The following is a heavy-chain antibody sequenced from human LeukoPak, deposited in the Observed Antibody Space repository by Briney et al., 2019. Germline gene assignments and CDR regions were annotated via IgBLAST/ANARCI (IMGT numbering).Heavy chain of an antibody. CDR1: GGSISSSSYY. D-gene: IGHD1-26*01. CDR3: ARHRGGSYWDRPQPNWFDP. Sequence: SETLSLTCTVSGGSISSSSYYWGWIRQPPGKGLEWIGSIYYSGSTYYNPSLKSRVTISVDTSKNQFSLKLSSVTAADTAVYYCARHRGGSYWDRPQPNWFDPWGQGTLVTVSS. V-gene: IGHV4-39*01. J-gene: IGHJ5*02. CDR2: IYYSGST.